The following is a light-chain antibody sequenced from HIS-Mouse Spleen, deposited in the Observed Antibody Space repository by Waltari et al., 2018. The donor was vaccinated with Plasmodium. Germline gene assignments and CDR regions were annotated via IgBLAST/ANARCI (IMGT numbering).Light chain of an antibody. Sequence: QSALTQPASVSGSPGQSITISCPGTSSAVGGYTYVSWYQQHPGKAPKLMIYDVSNRPSGVSNRFSGSKSGNTASLTISGLQAEDEADYYCSSYTSSSTLVVFGGGTKLTVL. CDR2: DVS. V-gene: IGLV2-14*03. J-gene: IGLJ2*01. CDR1: SSAVGGYTY. CDR3: SSYTSSSTLVV.